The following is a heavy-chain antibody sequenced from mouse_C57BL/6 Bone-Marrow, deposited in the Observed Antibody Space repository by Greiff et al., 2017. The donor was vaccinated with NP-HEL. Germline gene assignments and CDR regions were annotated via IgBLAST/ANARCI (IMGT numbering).Heavy chain of an antibody. Sequence: VKLVESGPGLVAPSQSLSITCTVSGFSLTSYGVDWVRQPPGKGLEWLGVIWGGGSTNYNSALMSSLSISKDNSKSQVFLKMNSLRADDEAMYFCAEEGGYDGGAMDYWGQGTSVTVSS. D-gene: IGHD2-2*01. J-gene: IGHJ4*01. CDR1: GFSLTSYG. V-gene: IGHV2-9*01. CDR2: IWGGGST. CDR3: AEEGGYDGGAMDY.